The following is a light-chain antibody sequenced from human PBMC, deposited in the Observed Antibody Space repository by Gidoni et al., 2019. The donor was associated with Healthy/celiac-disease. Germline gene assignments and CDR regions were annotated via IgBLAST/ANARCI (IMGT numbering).Light chain of an antibody. V-gene: IGLV1-44*01. J-gene: IGLJ2*01. Sequence: QSVLTQPPSAFGTPGQRVTISCSGSSSNIGSNTVNWYQQLQGTAPKLLIYSNKQRTSGVPDRFSGSKSGTSASLAISGLQSEDEADYYCAAWDDSLNGVVFGGGTKLTVL. CDR1: SSNIGSNT. CDR2: SNK. CDR3: AAWDDSLNGVV.